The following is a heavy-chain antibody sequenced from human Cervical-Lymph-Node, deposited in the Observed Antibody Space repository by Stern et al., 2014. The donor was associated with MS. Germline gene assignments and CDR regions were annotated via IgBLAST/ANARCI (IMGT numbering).Heavy chain of an antibody. CDR2: IYYSGST. CDR3: ARRGTTGIDY. Sequence: VQLVQSGPGLAKPSETLSLTCTVSGGSISNYYWSWIRQPPGKGLEWIGYIYYSGSTNYNPSLKSRVAMSVDTSKDQFSLTLTSVTAADTGVYYCARRGTTGIDYWGQGTLVTVSS. CDR1: GGSISNYY. J-gene: IGHJ4*02. V-gene: IGHV4-59*08. D-gene: IGHD4-17*01.